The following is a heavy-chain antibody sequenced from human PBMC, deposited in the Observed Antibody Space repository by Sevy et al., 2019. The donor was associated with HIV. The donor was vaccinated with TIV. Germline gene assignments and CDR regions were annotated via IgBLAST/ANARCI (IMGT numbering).Heavy chain of an antibody. V-gene: IGHV3-48*01. CDR3: ARLSGYSSSWSYFDY. CDR1: GFTFSSYS. CDR2: ISSSTI. D-gene: IGHD6-13*01. J-gene: IGHJ4*02. Sequence: GGSLGLSCAASGFTFSSYSMNWVRQAPGKGLEWVSYISSSTIYYADSVEGRFTISRDNAKNSLYLQMNSLRAEDTAVYYCARLSGYSSSWSYFDYWGQGTLVTVSS.